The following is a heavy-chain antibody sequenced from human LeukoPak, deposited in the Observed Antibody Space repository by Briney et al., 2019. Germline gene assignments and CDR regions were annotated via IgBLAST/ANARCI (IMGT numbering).Heavy chain of an antibody. V-gene: IGHV4-4*02. D-gene: IGHD2-15*01. CDR1: GFTVSSNY. Sequence: SGGSLRLSCAASGFTVSSNYMSWVRQPPGKGLEWIGEIYHSGSTNYNPSLKSRVTISVDTSKNQFSLKLSSVTAADTAVYYCARLISGGSLRLFDPWGQGTLVTVSS. CDR2: IYHSGST. J-gene: IGHJ5*02. CDR3: ARLISGGSLRLFDP.